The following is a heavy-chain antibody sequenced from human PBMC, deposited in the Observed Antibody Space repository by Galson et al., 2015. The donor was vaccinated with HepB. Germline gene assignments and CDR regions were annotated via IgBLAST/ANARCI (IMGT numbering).Heavy chain of an antibody. D-gene: IGHD2-8*02. V-gene: IGHV1-2*06. CDR1: GYTFTGYY. Sequence: SVKVSCKASGYTFTGYYMHWVRQAPGQGLEWMGRINPNSGGTNYAQKFQGRVTMTRDTSISTAYMELSRLRSDDTAVYYCARVLGYCTGGVCYRYFDYWGQGTLVTVSS. CDR3: ARVLGYCTGGVCYRYFDY. CDR2: INPNSGGT. J-gene: IGHJ4*02.